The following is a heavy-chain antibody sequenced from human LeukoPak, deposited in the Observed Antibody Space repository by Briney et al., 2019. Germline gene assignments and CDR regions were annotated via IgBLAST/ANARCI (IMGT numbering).Heavy chain of an antibody. D-gene: IGHD3-10*01. CDR3: ARDGGFGFLAAFDI. V-gene: IGHV3-48*02. CDR2: ISGSGSVS. J-gene: IGHJ3*02. Sequence: GGSLRLSCAASGFTFSSYSMNWVRQAPGKGLEWISYISGSGSVSYYEDSVKGRFTISRDNAKNSLYLQMNSLRDEDTALYYCARDGGFGFLAAFDIWGQGTMDTVSS. CDR1: GFTFSSYS.